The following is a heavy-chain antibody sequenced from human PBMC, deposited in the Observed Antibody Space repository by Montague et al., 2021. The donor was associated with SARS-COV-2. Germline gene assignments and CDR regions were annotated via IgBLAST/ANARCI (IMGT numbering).Heavy chain of an antibody. J-gene: IGHJ6*02. V-gene: IGHV4-59*01. CDR2: ISDSGST. CDR3: ARGCLSYFGAGSHCYGMDV. D-gene: IGHD3-10*01. Sequence: LSLTCSVSGTSITSYYWNWIRQPPGKGLEWIGYISDSGSTNYSPSLKSRVTMSVDTSKNQMSLKLTSVTAADTAVYYCARGCLSYFGAGSHCYGMDVWGQGTTVTVSS. CDR1: GTSITSYY.